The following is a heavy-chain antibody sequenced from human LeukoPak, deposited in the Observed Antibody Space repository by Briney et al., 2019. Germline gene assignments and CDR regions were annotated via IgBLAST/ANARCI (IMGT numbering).Heavy chain of an antibody. CDR1: GYSFTNNW. CDR3: ARRAYCGWDCPETLNWYFDL. CDR2: INPGDSDT. J-gene: IGHJ2*01. V-gene: IGHV5-51*01. D-gene: IGHD2-21*02. Sequence: PGESLKISCKGSGYSFTNNWIGWVRQMPGKGLEWMGIINPGDSDTRYSPSFQGQVTISADKSISTAYLQWSSLKASDTAMYYCARRAYCGWDCPETLNWYFDLWGRCTLVTVSS.